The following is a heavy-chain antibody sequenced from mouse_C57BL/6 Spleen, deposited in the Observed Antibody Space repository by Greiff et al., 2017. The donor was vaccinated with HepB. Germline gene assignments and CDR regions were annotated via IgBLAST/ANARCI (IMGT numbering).Heavy chain of an antibody. V-gene: IGHV1-52*01. CDR1: GYTFTSYW. CDR3: ARGRGITTVVEDYFDY. CDR2: IDPSDSET. D-gene: IGHD1-1*01. J-gene: IGHJ2*01. Sequence: QVQLQQPGAELVRPGSSVKLSCKASGYTFTSYWMHWVKQRPIQGLEWIGNIDPSDSETHYNQKFKDKATLTVDKSSSTAYMQLSSLTSEDSAVYYCARGRGITTVVEDYFDYWGQGTTLTVSS.